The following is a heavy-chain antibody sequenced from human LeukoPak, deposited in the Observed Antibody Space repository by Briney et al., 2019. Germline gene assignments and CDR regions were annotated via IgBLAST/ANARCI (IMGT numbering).Heavy chain of an antibody. V-gene: IGHV4-39*01. CDR3: ARQNEYRDFWSGYSYYFDY. J-gene: IGHJ4*02. Sequence: SETLSLTCTVSGGSISSSSYYWGCIRQPPGKGLEWIGEINPSGSTNYTPSLKSRLTISVDTSKNQFSLKLSSVTAADTAVYYCARQNEYRDFWSGYSYYFDYWGQGTLVTVSS. D-gene: IGHD3-3*01. CDR2: INPSGST. CDR1: GGSISSSSYY.